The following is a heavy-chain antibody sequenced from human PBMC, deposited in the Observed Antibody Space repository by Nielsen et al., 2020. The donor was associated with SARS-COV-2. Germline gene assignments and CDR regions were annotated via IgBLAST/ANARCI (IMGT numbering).Heavy chain of an antibody. D-gene: IGHD6-13*01. V-gene: IGHV1-18*01. CDR2: ISAYNDNT. J-gene: IGHJ4*02. Sequence: WVRDATGHALEWMGWISAYNDNTNYAQKFQGRVTMTTVTSTSTAYMELRSLRSDDTAVYYCARQGNWDSSWYVVDYWGQGTLVTVSS. CDR3: ARQGNWDSSWYVVDY.